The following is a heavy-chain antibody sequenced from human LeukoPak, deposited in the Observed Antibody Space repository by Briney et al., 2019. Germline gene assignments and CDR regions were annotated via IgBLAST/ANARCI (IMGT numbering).Heavy chain of an antibody. V-gene: IGHV4-4*07. CDR2: IYTSGST. D-gene: IGHD3-22*01. CDR1: GGSISSYY. J-gene: IGHJ5*02. CDR3: VRDYYDSSGHLWWFDP. Sequence: SETLSLTCTVSGGSISSYYCSWIRQPAGKGLEWIGRIYTSGSTNYNPSLKSRVTMSVDTSKNQFSLKLTSVTAADTAVYYCVRDYYDSSGHLWWFDPWGQGTLVTVSS.